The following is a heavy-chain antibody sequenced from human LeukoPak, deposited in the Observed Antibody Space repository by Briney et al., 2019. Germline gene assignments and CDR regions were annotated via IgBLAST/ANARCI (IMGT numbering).Heavy chain of an antibody. J-gene: IGHJ4*02. CDR2: IKQDGSEK. D-gene: IGHD6-13*01. CDR3: ARDPTAAGADY. Sequence: GGSLRLSCVGSGFTFGDYWMSRVRQAPGKGPEWVANIKQDGSEKYYVDSVKGRFTISRDNAEKSLFLQMNSLRAEDTALYYCARDPTAAGADYWGQGTLVTVSS. V-gene: IGHV3-7*01. CDR1: GFTFGDYW.